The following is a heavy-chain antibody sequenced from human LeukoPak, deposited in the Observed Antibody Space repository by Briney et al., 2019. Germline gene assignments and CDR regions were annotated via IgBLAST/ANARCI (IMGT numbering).Heavy chain of an antibody. D-gene: IGHD3-10*01. V-gene: IGHV3-48*01. CDR1: GFTFSSYS. CDR2: ISSSSSTI. Sequence: QPGGSLRLSCAASGFTFSSYSMNWVRQAPGKGLEWVSYISSSSSTIYYADSVKGRFTISRDNAKNSLYLQMNSLRAEVTAVYYCARDDTMVLGVITKFDYWGQGTLVTVSS. J-gene: IGHJ4*02. CDR3: ARDDTMVLGVITKFDY.